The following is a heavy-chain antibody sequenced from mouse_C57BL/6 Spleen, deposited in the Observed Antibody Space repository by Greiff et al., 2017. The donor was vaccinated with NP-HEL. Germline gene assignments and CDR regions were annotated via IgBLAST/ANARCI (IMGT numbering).Heavy chain of an antibody. D-gene: IGHD1-1*01. J-gene: IGHJ1*03. CDR2: IYWDDDK. CDR1: GFSLSTSGMG. CDR3: ARSFNYYGSSYVNFDV. Sequence: QVTLKVSGPGILQSSQTLSLTCSFSGFSLSTSGMGVSWIRQPSGKGLEWLAHIYWDDDKRNNPSLKSRLTISKDTSRNQVFLKITSVDTADTATYYCARSFNYYGSSYVNFDVWGTGTTVTVSS. V-gene: IGHV8-12*01.